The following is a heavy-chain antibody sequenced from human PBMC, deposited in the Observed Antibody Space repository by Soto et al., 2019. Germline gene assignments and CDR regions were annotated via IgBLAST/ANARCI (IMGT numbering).Heavy chain of an antibody. Sequence: GASVKVSCKASGYTFTGYYLHWVRQAPGQGLEWMGWINPNSGGTKYAKKFQGRVTMTRDMSISTAYMELSRLRSDDTAVYYCATEIVTNDFGGYHGPLDYWGQGTPVTVSS. J-gene: IGHJ4*02. CDR2: INPNSGGT. CDR3: ATEIVTNDFGGYHGPLDY. CDR1: GYTFTGYY. D-gene: IGHD2-8*01. V-gene: IGHV1-2*02.